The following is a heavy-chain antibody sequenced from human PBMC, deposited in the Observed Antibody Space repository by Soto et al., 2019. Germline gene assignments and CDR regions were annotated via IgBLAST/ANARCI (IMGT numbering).Heavy chain of an antibody. V-gene: IGHV3-48*03. CDR3: ARPERHGMDV. Sequence: GGSLRLSCAASGFTFSSYEMNWVRQAPGKGLEWVSYISSSGSSIYYADSVKGRFTISRDNAKNTLYLQMNSLRAEDTAVYYCARPERHGMDVWGQGTTVTVSS. J-gene: IGHJ6*02. CDR2: ISSSGSSI. CDR1: GFTFSSYE. D-gene: IGHD1-1*01.